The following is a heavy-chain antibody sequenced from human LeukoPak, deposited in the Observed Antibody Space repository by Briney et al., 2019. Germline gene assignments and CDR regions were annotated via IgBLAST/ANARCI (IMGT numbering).Heavy chain of an antibody. CDR3: ARDPSIAAAGTQGTWFDP. V-gene: IGHV4-31*02. CDR2: IYYSGST. D-gene: IGHD6-13*01. Sequence: PSETLSLTCTVSGGSISGSSYDWGWIRQHPGKGLEWIGYIYYSGSTYYNPSLKSRVTISVDTSKNQFSLKLSSVTAADTAVYYCARDPSIAAAGTQGTWFDPCGQGTLVTVSS. J-gene: IGHJ5*02. CDR1: GGSISGSSYD.